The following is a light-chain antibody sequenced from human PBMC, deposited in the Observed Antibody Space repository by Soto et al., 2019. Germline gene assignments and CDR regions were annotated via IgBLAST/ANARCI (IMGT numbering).Light chain of an antibody. CDR1: QDISRY. Sequence: DIQMTQSPSAMSASVGDRVTITCRASQDISRYLAWFQQKPGRVPERLIYVASALQSGVPSRFSGSGSVTEFSLTISGLQPEDFATYYCLQHYHYPWTFGLGTEV. CDR2: VAS. V-gene: IGKV1-17*03. J-gene: IGKJ1*01. CDR3: LQHYHYPWT.